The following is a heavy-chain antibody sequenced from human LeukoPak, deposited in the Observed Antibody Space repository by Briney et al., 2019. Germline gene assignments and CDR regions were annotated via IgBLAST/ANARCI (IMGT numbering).Heavy chain of an antibody. J-gene: IGHJ3*02. CDR2: AYVNGHT. V-gene: IGHV4-39*01. D-gene: IGHD5-24*01. Sequence: PSETLSLTCTVSGGSVSSTAYYWGWIRQTPGKGLEWIGNAYVNGHTYYNPSLKSRVTIVVDTSKNEFSLKLSSVTAAGTAVYYCARLGGYNLSRNAFDIWGRGTLVTVSS. CDR3: ARLGGYNLSRNAFDI. CDR1: GGSVSSTAYY.